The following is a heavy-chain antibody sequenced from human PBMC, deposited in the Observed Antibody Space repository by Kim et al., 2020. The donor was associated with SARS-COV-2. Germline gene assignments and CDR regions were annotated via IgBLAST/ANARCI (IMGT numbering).Heavy chain of an antibody. CDR2: IYHTGST. CDR3: ARSDAIMGAIIDY. V-gene: IGHV4-39*01. J-gene: IGHJ4*02. D-gene: IGHD1-26*01. Sequence: SETLSLTCTVSGGSISSSSYYWGWIRQPPGKGLEWIGSIYHTGSTYYKSSLKSRVIISIDTSKNQFSLKLSSVTAADTAIYYCARSDAIMGAIIDYWGQGSLVTVSS. CDR1: GGSISSSSYY.